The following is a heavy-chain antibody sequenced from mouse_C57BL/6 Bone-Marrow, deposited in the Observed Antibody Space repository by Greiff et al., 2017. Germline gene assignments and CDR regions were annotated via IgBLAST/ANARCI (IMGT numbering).Heavy chain of an antibody. CDR2: ISDGGSYT. J-gene: IGHJ2*01. D-gene: IGHD3-2*02. Sequence: EVQGVESGGGLVKPGGSLTLSCAASGFTFSSYAMSWVRQTPEKRLEWVATISDGGSYTYYPDNVKGRFTISKDNATNNLYLQMSHLKSEDTAMYYCARDREQLRLNYFDYWGQGTTLTVSS. CDR1: GFTFSSYA. CDR3: ARDREQLRLNYFDY. V-gene: IGHV5-4*01.